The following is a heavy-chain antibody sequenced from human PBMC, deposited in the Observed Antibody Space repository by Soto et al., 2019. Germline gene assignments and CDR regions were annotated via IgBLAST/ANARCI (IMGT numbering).Heavy chain of an antibody. CDR1: GGTFSSYT. CDR3: ASREAAGTTEDSGFYYGMDV. D-gene: IGHD6-13*01. V-gene: IGHV1-69*02. Sequence: QVQLVQSGAEVKKPGSSVKVSCKASGGTFSSYTISWVRQAPGQGLEWMGRIIPILGIANYAQKFQGRVTITADKATSTDYMELSSLRTEDTAVYYGASREAAGTTEDSGFYYGMDVWGQGTTVTVSS. CDR2: IIPILGIA. J-gene: IGHJ6*02.